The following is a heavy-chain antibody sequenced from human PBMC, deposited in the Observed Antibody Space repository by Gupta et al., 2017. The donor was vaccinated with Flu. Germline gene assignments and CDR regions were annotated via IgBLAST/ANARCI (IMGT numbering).Heavy chain of an antibody. CDR2: INPNSGGT. V-gene: IGHV1-2*02. CDR3: ARGYCSSTSCYTSWFDP. J-gene: IGHJ5*02. Sequence: MGWINPNSGGTNYAQKFQGRVTMTRDTSISTAYMELSRLRSDDTAVYYCARGYCSSTSCYTSWFDPWGQGTLVTVSS. D-gene: IGHD2-2*02.